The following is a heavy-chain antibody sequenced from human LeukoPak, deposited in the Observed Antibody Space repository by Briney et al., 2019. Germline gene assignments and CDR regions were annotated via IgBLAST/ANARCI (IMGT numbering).Heavy chain of an antibody. CDR2: IYYSGNT. CDR3: ARSTETTMFIDY. CDR1: GGSISPYY. J-gene: IGHJ4*02. V-gene: IGHV4-59*01. Sequence: SETLSLTCTVSGGSISPYYLSWVRQPPGHGLEWLGYIYYSGNTDYNPALKSRVAISVDTSKNQFSLKLSSVTAADTAVYYCARSTETTMFIDYWGQGTLVTVSS. D-gene: IGHD3-10*02.